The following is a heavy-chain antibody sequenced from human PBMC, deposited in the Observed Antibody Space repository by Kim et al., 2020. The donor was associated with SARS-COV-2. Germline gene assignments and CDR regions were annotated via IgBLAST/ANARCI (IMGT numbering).Heavy chain of an antibody. CDR1: GFTFSSYA. V-gene: IGHV3-30-3*01. D-gene: IGHD3-10*01. CDR2: ISYDGSNK. J-gene: IGHJ4*02. CDR3: AKTYYGGGFSFDY. Sequence: GSLRLSCAASGFTFSSYAMHWVRQAPGKGLEWVAVISYDGSNKYYADSVKGRFTISRDNSKNTLYLQMNSLRAEDTAVYYCAKTYYGGGFSFDYWGQRT.